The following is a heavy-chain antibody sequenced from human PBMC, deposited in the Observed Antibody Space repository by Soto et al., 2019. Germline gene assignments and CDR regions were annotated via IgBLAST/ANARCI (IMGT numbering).Heavy chain of an antibody. J-gene: IGHJ5*02. V-gene: IGHV4-59*01. CDR1: GGSLSSYY. CDR3: ARAPGQHFTYSDFWSGTQERWFDP. CDR2: IYYSGST. Sequence: SETLSLTCTVSGGSLSSYYWSWIRQPPGKGLEWIGYIYYSGSTNYNPSLKSRVTISVDTSKNQFSLKLSSVTAADTAVYYCARAPGQHFTYSDFWSGTQERWFDPWGQGTLVPFSS. D-gene: IGHD3-3*01.